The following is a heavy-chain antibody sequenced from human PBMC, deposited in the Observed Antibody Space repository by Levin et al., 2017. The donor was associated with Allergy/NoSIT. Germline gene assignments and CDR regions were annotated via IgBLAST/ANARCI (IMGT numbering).Heavy chain of an antibody. CDR3: AKRYYFDY. V-gene: IGHV3-30*18. CDR2: ISYDGSNK. J-gene: IGHJ4*02. CDR1: GFTFSSYG. Sequence: GGSLRLSCAASGFTFSSYGMHWVRQAPGKGLEWVAVISYDGSNKYYADSVKGRFTISRDNSKNTLYLQMNSLRAEDTAVYYCAKRYYFDYWGQGTLVTVSS.